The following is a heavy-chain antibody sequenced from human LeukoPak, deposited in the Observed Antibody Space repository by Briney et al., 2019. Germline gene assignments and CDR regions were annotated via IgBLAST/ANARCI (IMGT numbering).Heavy chain of an antibody. D-gene: IGHD6-13*01. J-gene: IGHJ2*01. CDR2: MHQDGTEK. CDR3: ARGWAHFDV. CDR1: GFTFSTHW. V-gene: IGHV3-7*01. Sequence: PGGSLRLSCAASGFTFSTHWMTWVRQGPGEGLEWVANMHQDGTEKYYVDSVKGRFTISRDNAKNSLYLQMNTLRAEDTAVYYCARGWAHFDVWGRGTLVTVSS.